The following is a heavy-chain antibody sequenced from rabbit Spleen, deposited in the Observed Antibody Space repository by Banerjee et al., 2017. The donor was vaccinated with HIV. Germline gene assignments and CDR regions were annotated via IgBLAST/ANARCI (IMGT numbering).Heavy chain of an antibody. CDR3: ARDTGSSFSTYGMDL. V-gene: IGHV1S45*01. J-gene: IGHJ6*01. CDR1: GFDFSTYYM. D-gene: IGHD8-1*01. Sequence: QEQLKESGGGLVQPGGSLKLSCKGSGFDFSTYYMSWVRQAPGKGLEWIACINASTGKPVYATWAKGRFTCSKTSSTTVTLQMTSLTVADTATYFCARDTGSSFSTYGMDLWGQGTLVTVS. CDR2: INASTGKP.